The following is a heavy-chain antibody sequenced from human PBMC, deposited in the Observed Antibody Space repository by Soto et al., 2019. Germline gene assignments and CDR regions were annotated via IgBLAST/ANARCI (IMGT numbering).Heavy chain of an antibody. J-gene: IGHJ4*02. V-gene: IGHV4-30-4*01. CDR3: ARGPSGDKVHY. CDR1: GGSITSDYSC. D-gene: IGHD7-27*01. CDR2: IFDSGTT. Sequence: QEQLQESGPGLVKPSQTLSLTCTVSGGSITSDYSCWSWIRPPPGEGLEWIGHIFDSGTTYTNPSLRSQVAISLETSKNHFSLTLSSVTAADTAVYYCARGPSGDKVHYWGQGALVTVSS.